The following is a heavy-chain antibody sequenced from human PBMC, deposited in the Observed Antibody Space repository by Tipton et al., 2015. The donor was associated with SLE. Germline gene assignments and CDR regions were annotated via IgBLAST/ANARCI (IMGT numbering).Heavy chain of an antibody. CDR2: ISSSSSYT. J-gene: IGHJ4*02. D-gene: IGHD3-16*01. V-gene: IGHV3-11*05. Sequence: SLRLSCAASGFTFSDYYMSWIRQAPGKGLEWVSYISSSSSYTNYADSVKGRFTISRDNAKNSLYLQMNSLRAEDTAVYYCARASLGGDYFDYWGQGTLVTVSS. CDR1: GFTFSDYY. CDR3: ARASLGGDYFDY.